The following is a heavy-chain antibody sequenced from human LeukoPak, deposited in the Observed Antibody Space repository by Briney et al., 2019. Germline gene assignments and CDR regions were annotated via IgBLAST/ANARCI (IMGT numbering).Heavy chain of an antibody. CDR2: IKSKTNGETR. CDR3: TLTTVVTPLLNDAFDI. CDR1: GFTLSNAW. D-gene: IGHD4-23*01. J-gene: IGHJ3*02. Sequence: PGGSLRLSCSASGFTLSNAWMNWVRQAPGKGLEWVGLIKSKTNGETRDYAAPVKGRFTISRDDSKNTLYLQMNSLKTEDTAVYYCTLTTVVTPLLNDAFDIWGQGTMVTVSS. V-gene: IGHV3-15*01.